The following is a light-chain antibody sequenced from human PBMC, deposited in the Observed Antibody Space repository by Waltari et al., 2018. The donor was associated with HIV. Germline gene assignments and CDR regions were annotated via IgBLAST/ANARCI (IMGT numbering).Light chain of an antibody. J-gene: IGLJ3*02. V-gene: IGLV3-1*01. CDR2: QDN. CDR1: NLGDKY. Sequence: SYELTQPPSVSVSPGQTASITCSGDNLGDKYAYWYQQKPGQSPVLVIYQDNKRPSGSPERFSGSNSGNTATLTIRGTQSMDEADYYCQAWDSSTEGFGGGTKLTVL. CDR3: QAWDSSTEG.